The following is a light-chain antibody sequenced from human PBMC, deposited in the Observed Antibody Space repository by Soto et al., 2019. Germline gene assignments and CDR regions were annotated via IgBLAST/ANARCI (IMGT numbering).Light chain of an antibody. CDR2: EVS. J-gene: IGLJ2*01. Sequence: QSALTQPASVSGSPGQSITISCTGTSSYVGSYNLVSWYQQHPGKAPKLMIYEVSKRPSGVSNRFSGSKSGNTASLTISGLQAEDEADYYCCSYAGSNVVFGGGTKLTVL. V-gene: IGLV2-23*02. CDR3: CSYAGSNVV. CDR1: SSYVGSYNL.